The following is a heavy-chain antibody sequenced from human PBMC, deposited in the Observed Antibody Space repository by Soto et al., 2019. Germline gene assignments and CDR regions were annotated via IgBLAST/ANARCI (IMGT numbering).Heavy chain of an antibody. CDR3: ARDTSGYYYFDN. CDR1: GDSVSRGGNY. J-gene: IGHJ4*02. V-gene: IGHV4-31*03. Sequence: SETLSLTCTVSGDSVSRGGNYWSWIRQHPGKGLEWIGYIFYRGRTYQNPSLKSRVTISVDTSKNQFSLKLTSLTAADTAVYYCARDTSGYYYFDNWRQGTLVTVSS. D-gene: IGHD5-12*01. CDR2: IFYRGRT.